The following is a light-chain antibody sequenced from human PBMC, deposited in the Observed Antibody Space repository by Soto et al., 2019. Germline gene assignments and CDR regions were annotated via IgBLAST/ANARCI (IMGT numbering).Light chain of an antibody. Sequence: IVVAHSRHTLFLSTGEGASLPCRPSQGLTTGAFAWTRQKPGKAPRPLTYDPPKRATGIPASLSGSGSGTDFTPTISSLGPENLAVYNCQQRSNWPVPFGQGTRLEIK. V-gene: IGKV3-11*01. CDR2: DPP. CDR3: QQRSNWPVP. J-gene: IGKJ5*01. CDR1: QGLTTGA.